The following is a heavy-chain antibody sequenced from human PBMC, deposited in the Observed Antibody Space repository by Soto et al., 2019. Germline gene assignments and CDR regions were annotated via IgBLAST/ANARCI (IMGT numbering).Heavy chain of an antibody. V-gene: IGHV3-30*18. Sequence: QMLLVESGGGVVQPGRSLRLSCAASGFTFNSYGIHWVRQAPGKGLQWVALISYDGTNKFYLDSVKGRFTISRDNSKNILILQMNSLRAEDTDEYYCVKENGELKWFGESPPKVRYGLDDWGQGTTVTVSS. CDR3: VKENGELKWFGESPPKVRYGLDD. J-gene: IGHJ6*02. D-gene: IGHD3-10*01. CDR2: ISYDGTNK. CDR1: GFTFNSYG.